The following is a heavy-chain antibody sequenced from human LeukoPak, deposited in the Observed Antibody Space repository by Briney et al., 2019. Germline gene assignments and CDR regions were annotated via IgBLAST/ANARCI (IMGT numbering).Heavy chain of an antibody. J-gene: IGHJ4*02. V-gene: IGHV3-30*04. Sequence: QPGGSLRLSCAASGFTFSSYAMSWVRQAPGKGLEWVALISYDGRNTYYPDSVQGRFTISRDNSKDTLYLQMNSLRAEDTSVYYCAGQRTSWRGGDPLEYWGQGTLVTVSS. CDR2: ISYDGRNT. CDR1: GFTFSSYA. CDR3: AGQRTSWRGGDPLEY. D-gene: IGHD2-21*02.